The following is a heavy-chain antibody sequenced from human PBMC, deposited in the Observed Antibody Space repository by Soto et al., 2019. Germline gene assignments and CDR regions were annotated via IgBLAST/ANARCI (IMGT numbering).Heavy chain of an antibody. V-gene: IGHV5-10-1*01. Sequence: GESLKISCKGYGYSFTSYWISGVRQMPGRGMEWMCSIDHNXSYPNYSPSFQCLVTISADKSISTAYLQWSSLKASDTAMYYCARRAWEGYYYCYGMDVWRQGTTVTVSS. CDR1: GYSFTSYW. CDR2: IDHNXSYP. CDR3: ARRAWEGYYYCYGMDV. D-gene: IGHD1-26*01. J-gene: IGHJ6*02.